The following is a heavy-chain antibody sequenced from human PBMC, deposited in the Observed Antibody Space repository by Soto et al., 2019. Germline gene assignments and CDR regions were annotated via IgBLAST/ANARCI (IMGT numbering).Heavy chain of an antibody. CDR2: IYYSGST. CDR3: ARDSRGYCSGGSCSWFDP. V-gene: IGHV4-59*01. Sequence: QVQLQESGPGLVKPSETLSLTCTVSGGSISSYYWSWIRQPPGKGLEWIGYIYYSGSTNYNPSLKSRVTISVDTSKNQFSLKLSSVTAADTAVYYCARDSRGYCSGGSCSWFDPWGQGTLVTVSS. J-gene: IGHJ5*02. CDR1: GGSISSYY. D-gene: IGHD2-15*01.